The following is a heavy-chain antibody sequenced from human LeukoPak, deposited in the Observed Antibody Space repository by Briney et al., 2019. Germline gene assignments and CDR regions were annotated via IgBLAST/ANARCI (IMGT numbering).Heavy chain of an antibody. Sequence: GGSLRLSCAASGFTFGIYAMSWVRQAPGQGLDWVSAISARDGSTYYADSVKGRFTISRDNSKNTLYLQMNSLRAEDTAVYYCAKLLNDYGDYYFDYWGQGTLVTVSS. CDR3: AKLLNDYGDYYFDY. J-gene: IGHJ4*02. CDR1: GFTFGIYA. CDR2: ISARDGST. D-gene: IGHD4-17*01. V-gene: IGHV3-23*01.